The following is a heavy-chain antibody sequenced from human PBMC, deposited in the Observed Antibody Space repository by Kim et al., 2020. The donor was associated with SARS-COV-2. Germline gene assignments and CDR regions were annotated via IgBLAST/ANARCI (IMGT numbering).Heavy chain of an antibody. J-gene: IGHJ4*02. Sequence: SETLSLTCAVPGGSISSSDWWRWVRQPPGKGLEWIGEIYHSGSANYNQSLQRRVTISVDKSKNQFSLKLTSVTAAGSAVYYCARVQWQTPRRIVITVVTRETLDFGYWAQGSLVTVSS. CDR2: IYHSGSA. V-gene: IGHV4-4*02. CDR3: ARVQWQTPRRIVITVVTRETLDFGY. CDR1: GGSISSSDW. D-gene: IGHD2-15*01.